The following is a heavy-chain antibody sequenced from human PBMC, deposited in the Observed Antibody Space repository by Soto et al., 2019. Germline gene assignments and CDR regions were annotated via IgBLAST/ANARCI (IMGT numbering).Heavy chain of an antibody. CDR2: IIPIFGTP. Sequence: QVQLVQSGAEVRRPGSSVKVSCKASGGTFGSNAISWVRQAPGQGLEWMGGIIPIFGTPNNAQKFQGRVTITADESTNTAYMELSSLRSEDTAIYYCAREGYTFGPVAVSGAFDIWGQGTVVTVSS. CDR3: AREGYTFGPVAVSGAFDI. D-gene: IGHD4-4*01. J-gene: IGHJ3*02. V-gene: IGHV1-69*12. CDR1: GGTFGSNA.